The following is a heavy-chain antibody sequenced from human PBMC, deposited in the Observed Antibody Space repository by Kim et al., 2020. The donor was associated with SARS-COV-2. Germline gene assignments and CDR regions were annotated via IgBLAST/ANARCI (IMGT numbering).Heavy chain of an antibody. V-gene: IGHV4-39*01. CDR3: ARLFTVRGVTAYFDY. Sequence: PSLKSRVTLSVDTPKNQFSRKLSSVTAADTAVYYCARLFTVRGVTAYFDYWGQGTLVTVSS. D-gene: IGHD3-10*01. J-gene: IGHJ4*02.